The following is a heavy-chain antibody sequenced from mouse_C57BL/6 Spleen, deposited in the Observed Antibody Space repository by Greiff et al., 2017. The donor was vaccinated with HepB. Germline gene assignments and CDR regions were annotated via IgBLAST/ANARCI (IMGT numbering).Heavy chain of an antibody. D-gene: IGHD1-1*01. V-gene: IGHV14-3*01. CDR1: GFNIKNTY. CDR3: ASWVYYDGSSSAWFAY. CDR2: IDPANGNT. Sequence: EVQLQQSVAELVRPGASVKLSCTASGFNIKNTYMHWVKQRPEQGLEWIGRIDPANGNTKYAPKFQGKATITADTSSNSAYLQLSSLTYEDTAIYYCASWVYYDGSSSAWFAYWGQGTLVTVSA. J-gene: IGHJ3*01.